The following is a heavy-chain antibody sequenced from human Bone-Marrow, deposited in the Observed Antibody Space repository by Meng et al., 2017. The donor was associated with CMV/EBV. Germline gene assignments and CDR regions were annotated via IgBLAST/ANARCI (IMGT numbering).Heavy chain of an antibody. Sequence: GGSLRLSCAASGLTFSSYWMHWVRQAPGKGLVWVSRINSDGSSTSYADSVKGRFTISRDNAKNTLYLQMNSLRAEDTAVYYCARTGLADTGKANYYYYGMDVWGQGTTVTVSS. J-gene: IGHJ6*02. CDR3: ARTGLADTGKANYYYYGMDV. CDR2: INSDGSST. D-gene: IGHD5-18*01. V-gene: IGHV3-74*01. CDR1: GLTFSSYW.